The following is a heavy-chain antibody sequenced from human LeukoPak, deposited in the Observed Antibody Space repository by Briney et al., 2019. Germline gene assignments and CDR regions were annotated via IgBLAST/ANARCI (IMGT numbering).Heavy chain of an antibody. CDR1: GFTFSSYG. CDR3: ARDTCDY. V-gene: IGHV3-21*01. Sequence: GGSLRLSCAASGFTFSSYGMNWVRQAPGKGLEWVSSISSSSYIYYSDSVKGRFTISRDNAKNSLYLQMNSLRAEDTAVYYCARDTCDYWGQGTLVTVSS. CDR2: ISSSSYI. J-gene: IGHJ4*02.